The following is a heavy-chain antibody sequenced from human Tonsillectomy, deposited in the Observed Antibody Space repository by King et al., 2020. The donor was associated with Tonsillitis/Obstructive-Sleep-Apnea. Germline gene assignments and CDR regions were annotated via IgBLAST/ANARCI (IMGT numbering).Heavy chain of an antibody. V-gene: IGHV1-18*01. CDR3: ARAGQPPYYDFWSGQFYYYMDV. D-gene: IGHD3-3*01. J-gene: IGHJ6*03. CDR1: GYTFTSYG. CDR2: ISAYNGNT. Sequence: QLVQSGAEVKKPGASVKVSCKASGYTFTSYGITWVRQAPGQGLEWMGWISAYNGNTNYAQKLQGRVTMTTDTSTSTAYMELRSLRSDDTAVYYCARAGQPPYYDFWSGQFYYYMDVWGKGTTVTVSS.